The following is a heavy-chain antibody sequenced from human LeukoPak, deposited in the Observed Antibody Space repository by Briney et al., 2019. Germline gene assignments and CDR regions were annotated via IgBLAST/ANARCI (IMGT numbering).Heavy chain of an antibody. CDR3: ARGTFGSSTSSYYYYYYMDV. Sequence: GASVKVSCKASGGTFSSYAISWVRQAPGQGLEWMGGIIPIFGTANYAQKFQGRVTITADESTSTAYMELSSLRSEDTAVYYCARGTFGSSTSSYYYYYYMDVWGKGTTVTVSS. J-gene: IGHJ6*03. D-gene: IGHD2-2*01. CDR2: IIPIFGTA. CDR1: GGTFSSYA. V-gene: IGHV1-69*13.